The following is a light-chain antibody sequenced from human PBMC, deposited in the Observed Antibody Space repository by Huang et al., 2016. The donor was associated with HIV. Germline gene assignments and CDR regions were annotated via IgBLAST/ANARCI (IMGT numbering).Light chain of an antibody. Sequence: EVVMTQSTVTLSVSPGERATLSCRAIQSVNNKLAWFQQKPGNAPRRLIHDASIRATGIPDRFSGSGSGTEFTLTISSLQSEDFAVYYCQQYNNWPPWTFGQGTKVEIK. V-gene: IGKV3-15*01. CDR2: DAS. CDR3: QQYNNWPPWT. J-gene: IGKJ1*01. CDR1: QSVNNK.